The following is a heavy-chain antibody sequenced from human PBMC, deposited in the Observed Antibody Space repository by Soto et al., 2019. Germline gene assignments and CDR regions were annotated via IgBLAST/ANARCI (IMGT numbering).Heavy chain of an antibody. CDR1: GFTFSSYS. D-gene: IGHD3-10*01. Sequence: EVQLVESGGGLVQPGGSLRLSCAASGFTFSSYSMNWVRQAPGKGLEWVSYISSSSSSKYHADAVKGRFTNSRDNAKNSLYLQMNSLRDEDTAVYYCALSYYGSGTSFDYWGQGTLVTVSS. CDR3: ALSYYGSGTSFDY. J-gene: IGHJ4*02. CDR2: ISSSSSSK. V-gene: IGHV3-48*02.